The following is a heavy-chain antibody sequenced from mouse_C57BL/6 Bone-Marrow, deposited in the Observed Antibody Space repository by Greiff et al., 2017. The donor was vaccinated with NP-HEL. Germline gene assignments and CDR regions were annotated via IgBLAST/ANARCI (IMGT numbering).Heavy chain of an antibody. V-gene: IGHV3-8*01. CDR1: GYSITSDY. D-gene: IGHD2-2*01. Sequence: EVKLVESGPGLAKPSQTLSLTCSVTGYSITSDYWNWIRKFPGHKLEYMGYISYSGSTYYNPSPKSRISITRDTSKNQYYLQFNCVTTEDTATYYCARYRVTTPYCFDYWGQGTTLTVSS. CDR3: ARYRVTTPYCFDY. CDR2: ISYSGST. J-gene: IGHJ2*01.